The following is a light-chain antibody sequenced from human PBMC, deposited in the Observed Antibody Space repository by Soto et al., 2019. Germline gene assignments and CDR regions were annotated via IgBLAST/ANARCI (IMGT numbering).Light chain of an antibody. CDR2: DAS. V-gene: IGKV3-11*01. Sequence: EIVLTQSPATLSLSPGERATLSCRASQSVSTFLAWYQQKPGQAPRLLIYDASNRATGIPARFSGSGSGTDFTLTISSLEREDFAVYYCQQRSNWKFTFGPGTKVDMK. CDR3: QQRSNWKFT. J-gene: IGKJ3*01. CDR1: QSVSTF.